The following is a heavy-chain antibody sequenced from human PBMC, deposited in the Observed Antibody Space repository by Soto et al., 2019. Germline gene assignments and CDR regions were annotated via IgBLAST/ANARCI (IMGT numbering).Heavy chain of an antibody. CDR3: ARQGRPGYCTGGNCYPTFDI. J-gene: IGHJ3*02. V-gene: IGHV4-39*01. CDR2: VYYTGIT. D-gene: IGHD2-15*01. CDR1: GSSMSSSAYY. Sequence: QMHLQQSGPGLVKPSETLSLTCTVAGSSMSSSAYYWGWIRQPPGKGLEWIGSVYYTGITDYKSSLESRVRCAADTSKNQFSLRLTSLSAADTAIYFCARQGRPGYCTGGNCYPTFDIWGPGTMVTVSS.